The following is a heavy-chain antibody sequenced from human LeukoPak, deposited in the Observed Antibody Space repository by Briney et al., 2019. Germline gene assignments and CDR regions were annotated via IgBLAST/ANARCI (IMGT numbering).Heavy chain of an antibody. J-gene: IGHJ4*02. V-gene: IGHV3-23*01. D-gene: IGHD6-19*01. CDR3: AKGESTSGWSLYHFDY. CDR1: GFTFSSYV. CDR2: ISARGGGT. Sequence: GGSLRLSCAASGFTFSSYVLTWVPQAPGKGLEWVSTISARGGGTYYADSVKGRFTISRDNSKNTLYLQMNSLRAEDTAVYYCAKGESTSGWSLYHFDYWGQGTLVTVSS.